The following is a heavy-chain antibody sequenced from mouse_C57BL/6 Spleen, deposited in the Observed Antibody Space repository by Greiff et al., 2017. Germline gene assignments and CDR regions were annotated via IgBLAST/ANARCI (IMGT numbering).Heavy chain of an antibody. Sequence: EVMLVESGGGLVKPGGSLKLSCAASGFTFSSYAMSWVRQTPEKRLEWVATISDGGSYTYYPDNVKGRFTISRDNAKNNLYLQMSHLKSEDTAMYYCARGNDGYYFDYWGQGTTLTVSS. J-gene: IGHJ2*01. V-gene: IGHV5-4*03. CDR3: ARGNDGYYFDY. CDR2: ISDGGSYT. CDR1: GFTFSSYA. D-gene: IGHD2-3*01.